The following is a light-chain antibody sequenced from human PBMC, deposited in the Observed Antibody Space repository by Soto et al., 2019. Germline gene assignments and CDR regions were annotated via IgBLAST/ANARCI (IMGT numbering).Light chain of an antibody. Sequence: EIVLTQSPGTLSLSPGERATLSCRASQSVGSTYLAWYQQKPGQAPKLLIYGVSSRATGIPDRFSGSGSGTDFNLTISRLEPEDFAVYYWQQYGTSPLTFGPGTKVDI. CDR3: QQYGTSPLT. V-gene: IGKV3-20*01. J-gene: IGKJ3*01. CDR1: QSVGSTY. CDR2: GVS.